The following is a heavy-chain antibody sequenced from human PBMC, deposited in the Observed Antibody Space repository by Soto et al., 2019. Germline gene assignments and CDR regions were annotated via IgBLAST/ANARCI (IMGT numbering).Heavy chain of an antibody. Sequence: PGGSLRLSCAASGFTFSSYGMHWVRQAPGKGLEWVAVIWYDGSNKYYADSVKGRFTISRDNSKNTLYLQMNSLRAEDTAVYYCARGSGSSFSGVGYWGQGTLVTVSS. CDR2: IWYDGSNK. CDR3: ARGSGSSFSGVGY. J-gene: IGHJ4*02. D-gene: IGHD6-6*01. CDR1: GFTFSSYG. V-gene: IGHV3-33*01.